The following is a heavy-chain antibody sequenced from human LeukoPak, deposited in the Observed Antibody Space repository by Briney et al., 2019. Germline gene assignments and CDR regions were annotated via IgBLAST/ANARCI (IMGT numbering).Heavy chain of an antibody. D-gene: IGHD6-13*01. CDR3: ARSMAAAGST. Sequence: DPGGSLRLSCAASGFTFSTYEMNWVRQAPGKGLEWVSYISTSGITMYYADSVKGRFTISRDNAKNSLYLQMNSLRAEDTAVYYCARSMAAAGSTWGQGTLVTVSS. CDR2: ISTSGITM. J-gene: IGHJ4*02. CDR1: GFTFSTYE. V-gene: IGHV3-48*03.